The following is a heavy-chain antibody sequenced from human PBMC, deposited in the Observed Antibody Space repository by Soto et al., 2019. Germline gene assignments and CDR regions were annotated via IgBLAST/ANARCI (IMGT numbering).Heavy chain of an antibody. Sequence: GASVKVSCKASGYTFTSYGISWVRQAPGQGLEWMGWISAYNGNTNYAQELQGRVTMTTDTSTSTAYMELRSLRSDDTAVYYCARDVRGIDFWSGSRFDPWGQGTLVTVSS. CDR1: GYTFTSYG. V-gene: IGHV1-18*01. J-gene: IGHJ5*02. CDR3: ARDVRGIDFWSGSRFDP. CDR2: ISAYNGNT. D-gene: IGHD3-3*01.